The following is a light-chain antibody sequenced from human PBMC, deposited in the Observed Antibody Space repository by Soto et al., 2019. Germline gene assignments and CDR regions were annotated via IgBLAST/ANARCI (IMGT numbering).Light chain of an antibody. CDR2: SDN. V-gene: IGLV1-40*01. J-gene: IGLJ1*01. CDR3: TSYTTTSTYV. Sequence: SVLTQPPPGSGAPGQRVTISCTWSSSNIGAGLAVHWYQRLPGTAPKVLIYSDNIRPSGVPDRFSGSKSGTSASLTISGLQAEDEADYYCTSYTTTSTYVFGTGTKVTVL. CDR1: SSNIGAGLA.